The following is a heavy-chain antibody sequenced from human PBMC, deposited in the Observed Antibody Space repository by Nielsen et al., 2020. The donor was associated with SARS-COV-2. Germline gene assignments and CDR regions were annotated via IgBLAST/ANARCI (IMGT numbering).Heavy chain of an antibody. CDR2: MTGDSRTI. V-gene: IGHV3-48*01. Sequence: GESLKISCAASGFTFSIYSMNWVRQAPGKGLEWIAYMTGDSRTIYYAASVKGRFTISRDNARNSLSLQMNSLRAEDTALYYCTRSVEYYFDSWGQGILVIVSS. CDR1: GFTFSIYS. J-gene: IGHJ4*02. CDR3: TRSVEYYFDS.